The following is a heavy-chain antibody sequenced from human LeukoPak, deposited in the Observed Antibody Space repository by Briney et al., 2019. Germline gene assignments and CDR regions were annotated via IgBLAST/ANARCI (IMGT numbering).Heavy chain of an antibody. J-gene: IGHJ3*02. D-gene: IGHD2-2*01. CDR3: ARVPHYCSSTSCYHDAFDI. CDR1: GYTFTSYY. Sequence: ASVKVSCKASGYTFTSYYMHWVRQAPGQGLEWMGWINPNSGGTNYAQKFQGRVTMTRDTSISTAYMELSRLRSDDTAVYYCARVPHYCSSTSCYHDAFDIWGQGTMVTVSS. CDR2: INPNSGGT. V-gene: IGHV1-2*02.